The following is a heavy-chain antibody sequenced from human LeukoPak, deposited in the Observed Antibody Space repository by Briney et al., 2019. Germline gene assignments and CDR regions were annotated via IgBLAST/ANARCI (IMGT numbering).Heavy chain of an antibody. J-gene: IGHJ6*02. CDR1: GFTVSSNY. CDR3: ARDDIVVVPAAIAYYGMDV. V-gene: IGHV3-21*01. Sequence: GGSLRLSCAASGFTVSSNYMSWVRQAPGKGLEWVSSISSSSSYIYYADSVKGRFTISRDNAKNSLYLQMNSLRAEDTAVYYCARDDIVVVPAAIAYYGMDVWGQGTTVTVSS. D-gene: IGHD2-2*01. CDR2: ISSSSSYI.